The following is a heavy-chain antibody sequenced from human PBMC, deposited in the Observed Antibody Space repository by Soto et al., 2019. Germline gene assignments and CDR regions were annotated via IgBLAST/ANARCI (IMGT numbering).Heavy chain of an antibody. CDR3: ATRPLLPGAP. CDR2: IYSGGST. V-gene: IGHV3-53*01. Sequence: EVQLVESGGGLIQPGGCLRLSCAASGFTFSSNDMNWVRQAPGKELEWVSLIYSGGSTYYADSVKGRFTISRDNSKNTLYLQMSSLRAEDTAVYYCATRPLLPGAPWGQGTMVTVSS. J-gene: IGHJ3*01. CDR1: GFTFSSND. D-gene: IGHD3-22*01.